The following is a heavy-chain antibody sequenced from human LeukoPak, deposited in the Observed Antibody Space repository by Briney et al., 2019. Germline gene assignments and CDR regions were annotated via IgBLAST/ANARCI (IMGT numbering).Heavy chain of an antibody. Sequence: SETLSLTCAVYGGSFSGYYWSWIRQPPGKGLEWIGEINHSGSTNYNPSLKSRVTISVDTSKNQFSLKLSSVTAADTAAYYCARGFYYYYGMDVWGQGTTVTVSS. CDR2: INHSGST. V-gene: IGHV4-34*01. CDR3: ARGFYYYYGMDV. J-gene: IGHJ6*02. CDR1: GGSFSGYY.